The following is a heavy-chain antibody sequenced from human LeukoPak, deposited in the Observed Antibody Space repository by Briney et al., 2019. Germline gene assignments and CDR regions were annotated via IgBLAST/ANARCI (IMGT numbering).Heavy chain of an antibody. V-gene: IGHV1-46*01. D-gene: IGHD1-26*01. J-gene: IGHJ3*02. CDR1: GYTFTRYY. CDR2: INPNGGST. Sequence: ASVKLSCKSSGYTFTRYYMHWVRHAPGQGLEWMGIINPNGGSTSYAQKFQGRVTMTRDTSTSTVYMELSSLRSEDTAVYYCAREEAVGAKFRHAFDIWGQGTMVTVSS. CDR3: AREEAVGAKFRHAFDI.